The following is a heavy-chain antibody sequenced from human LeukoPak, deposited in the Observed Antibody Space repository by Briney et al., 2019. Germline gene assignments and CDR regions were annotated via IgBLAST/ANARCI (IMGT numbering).Heavy chain of an antibody. Sequence: SETLSLTCVVYGGSFSGYYWSWIRQPPGKGLEWIGEINHSGSTNYNPSLKSRVTISVDTSKNQFSLKLSSVTAADTAVYYCARDGAYYDILTGYYSGHWYFDLWGRGTLVTVSS. V-gene: IGHV4-34*01. CDR3: ARDGAYYDILTGYYSGHWYFDL. CDR2: INHSGST. D-gene: IGHD3-9*01. J-gene: IGHJ2*01. CDR1: GGSFSGYY.